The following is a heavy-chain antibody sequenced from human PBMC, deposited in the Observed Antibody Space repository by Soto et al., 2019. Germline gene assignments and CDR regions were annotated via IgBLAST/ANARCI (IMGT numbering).Heavy chain of an antibody. CDR1: GFTFSSYA. Sequence: EVQLLESGGGLVQPGGSLRLSCAASGFTFSSYAMSWVRQAPGKGLEWVSAISGSGGSTYYADSVTGRFTISRDNSKNKVYLPIDSLGPEDTAVYYCAKVGVRGVPSYFRMDVWGQGTTVTVSS. CDR3: AKVGVRGVPSYFRMDV. CDR2: ISGSGGST. D-gene: IGHD3-10*01. J-gene: IGHJ6*02. V-gene: IGHV3-23*01.